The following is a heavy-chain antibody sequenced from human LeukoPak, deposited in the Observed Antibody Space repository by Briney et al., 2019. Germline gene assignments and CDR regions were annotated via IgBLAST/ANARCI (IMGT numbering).Heavy chain of an antibody. Sequence: SETLSLTCTVSGGSITSTSYYGGWIRQPPGKGLEWIGSIYYTGSTYYNPSLKSRVTISVDTSKNQFSLKVSSVTAADTAAYYCARDGLSGSHFDHWGQGTLVTVSS. V-gene: IGHV4-39*07. D-gene: IGHD1-26*01. CDR3: ARDGLSGSHFDH. CDR2: IYYTGST. J-gene: IGHJ4*02. CDR1: GGSITSTSYY.